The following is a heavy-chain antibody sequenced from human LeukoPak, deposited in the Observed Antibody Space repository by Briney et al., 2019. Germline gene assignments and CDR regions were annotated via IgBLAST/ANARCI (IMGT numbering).Heavy chain of an antibody. CDR1: GGSISSTNW. CDR3: ARHSGASPHYFDY. J-gene: IGHJ4*02. D-gene: IGHD1-26*01. Sequence: SETLSLTCAVSGGSISSTNWWNWVRQPPGKGLEWIGEIYHSGSTNYNPSLTSRVTISVDTSKNRLSLKLTPVTAADTAVYYCARHSGASPHYFDYWGQGTLVTVSS. CDR2: IYHSGST. V-gene: IGHV4-4*02.